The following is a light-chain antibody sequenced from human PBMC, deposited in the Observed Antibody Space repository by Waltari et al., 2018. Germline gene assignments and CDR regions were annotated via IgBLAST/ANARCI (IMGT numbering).Light chain of an antibody. V-gene: IGLV3-1*01. CDR2: EDD. J-gene: IGLJ3*02. CDR1: NLGEKY. Sequence: SYELTQPPSVSVSPGQTATITCSGDNLGEKYASWYRQKPGQSPVLVIYEDDKRPSGIPERFSGSSSGNTATLTISGTQAIDEADYYCQTWDRRVVFGGGTKLTV. CDR3: QTWDRRVV.